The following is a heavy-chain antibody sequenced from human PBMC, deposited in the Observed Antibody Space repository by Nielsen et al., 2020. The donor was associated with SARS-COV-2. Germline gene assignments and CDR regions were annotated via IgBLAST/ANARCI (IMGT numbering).Heavy chain of an antibody. CDR2: IDFSSKYI. CDR1: DFTFSDYS. Sequence: GEFLKISCAASDFTFSDYSMNWVRQAPGKGLEWVSSIDFSSKYIFYADSVRGRFTISRDNTRKSLFLQMNSLRAEDTALYYCARGGRGHGFFDSWGQGTLVTVSS. CDR3: ARGGRGHGFFDS. V-gene: IGHV3-21*01. J-gene: IGHJ4*02. D-gene: IGHD3-10*01.